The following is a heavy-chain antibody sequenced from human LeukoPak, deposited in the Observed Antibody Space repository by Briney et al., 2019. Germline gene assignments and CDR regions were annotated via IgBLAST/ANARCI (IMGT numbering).Heavy chain of an antibody. D-gene: IGHD1-1*01. CDR2: ISSSGSTI. J-gene: IGHJ4*02. Sequence: GGSLRLSCAASGFTFSSYEMNWVRQAPGKGLEWVSYISSSGSTIYYTDSVKGRFTISRDNSENTLYPQMNSLTADGTAIYYCGKATGTLGNWGQGTLVTVSS. CDR1: GFTFSSYE. CDR3: GKATGTLGN. V-gene: IGHV3-48*03.